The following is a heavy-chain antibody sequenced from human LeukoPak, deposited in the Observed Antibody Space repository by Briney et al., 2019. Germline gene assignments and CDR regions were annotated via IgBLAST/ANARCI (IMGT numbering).Heavy chain of an antibody. J-gene: IGHJ4*02. CDR3: ARLSLWLPLDY. CDR1: GGSISSSSYY. V-gene: IGHV4-39*01. D-gene: IGHD5-12*01. CDR2: IYYGGST. Sequence: SETLSLTCTVSGGSISSSSYYWGWIRQPPGKGLEWIGSIYYGGSTYYNPSLKSRVTISVDTSKNQFSLKLSSVTAADTAVYYCARLSLWLPLDYWGQGTLVTVSS.